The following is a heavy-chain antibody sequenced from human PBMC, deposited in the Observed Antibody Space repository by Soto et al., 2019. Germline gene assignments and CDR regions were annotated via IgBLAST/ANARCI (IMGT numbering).Heavy chain of an antibody. CDR3: ARDRGGIWFGDEWAFDY. Sequence: QVQLQESGPGLVKPSETLSLTCTVSGGSISSYYWSWIRQPPGKGLEWIGYIYYSGSTNYNPSLKSRVTIAVDTSKNQFSLKLSSVTAADTAVYYCARDRGGIWFGDEWAFDYWGQGTLVTVSS. V-gene: IGHV4-59*01. D-gene: IGHD3-10*01. CDR1: GGSISSYY. CDR2: IYYSGST. J-gene: IGHJ4*02.